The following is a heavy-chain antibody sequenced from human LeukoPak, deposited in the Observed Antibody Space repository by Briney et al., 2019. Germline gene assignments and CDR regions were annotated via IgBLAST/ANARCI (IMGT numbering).Heavy chain of an antibody. CDR1: GFTFSTFA. J-gene: IGHJ4*02. D-gene: IGHD2-2*01. CDR3: AGRKYCSSTSCRDY. CDR2: ITGSGPYM. Sequence: GGSLRLSCAASGFTFSTFAMHWVRLSPGKGLEWVSSITGSGPYMLYADSVKHRFTISRDNAKNSLYLQMNSLRAEDTAVYYCAGRKYCSSTSCRDYWGQGTLVTVSS. V-gene: IGHV3-21*01.